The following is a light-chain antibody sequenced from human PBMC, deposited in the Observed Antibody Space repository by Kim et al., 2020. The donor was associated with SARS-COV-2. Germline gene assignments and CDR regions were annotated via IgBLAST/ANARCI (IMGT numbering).Light chain of an antibody. V-gene: IGLV3-19*01. CDR2: EKN. CDR1: SLRSYY. CDR3: NSRESGVNHVV. Sequence: ALGQTVRITCQGDSLRSYYASWYQQKTGPAPVIVIYEKNNRPSGNPDRFSGSSSGNTASLTITGAQAEDEADYYCNSRESGVNHVVFGGGTKLTVL. J-gene: IGLJ3*02.